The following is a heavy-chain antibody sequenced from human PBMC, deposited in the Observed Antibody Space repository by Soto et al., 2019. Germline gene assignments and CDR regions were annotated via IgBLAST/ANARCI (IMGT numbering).Heavy chain of an antibody. J-gene: IGHJ4*02. V-gene: IGHV3-74*01. Sequence: PGGSLRLSCAASGFTFSSYWMHWVRQAPGKGLVWVSRINSDGSSTRYADSVKGRFTISRDNAKNTLYLQKNSLRAEDTAVYYCARARIAVVGFDYWGQGTLVTVSS. CDR3: ARARIAVVGFDY. D-gene: IGHD6-19*01. CDR1: GFTFSSYW. CDR2: INSDGSST.